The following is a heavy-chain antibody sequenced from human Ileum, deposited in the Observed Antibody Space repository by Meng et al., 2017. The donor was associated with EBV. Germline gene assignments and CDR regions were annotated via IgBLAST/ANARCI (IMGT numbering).Heavy chain of an antibody. D-gene: IGHD1-26*01. CDR3: ARVEVGITSGDY. Sequence: QAQLVQSGXEVKKXXXSVKGSCKASGYTFTNYGITWVRQAPGQGLEWMGWISAYNGDTNYAQTLQGRVTMTTDTSTSTAYMELRSLRSDDTAVYYCARVEVGITSGDYWGQGTMVTVSA. CDR2: ISAYNGDT. CDR1: GYTFTNYG. J-gene: IGHJ4*02. V-gene: IGHV1-18*01.